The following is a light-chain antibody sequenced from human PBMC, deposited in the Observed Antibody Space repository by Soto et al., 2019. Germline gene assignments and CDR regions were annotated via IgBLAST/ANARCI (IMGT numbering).Light chain of an antibody. CDR2: ENN. J-gene: IGLJ2*01. CDR1: SSNIGNNY. V-gene: IGLV1-51*02. Sequence: QSVLTQPPSVSAAPGQKVTISCSGSSSNIGNNYVSWYQQLPGTAPKLLIYENNKRPSVIPDRFSGSKSGTSATLGITGLQDGDEADYYCGTWDSSLSGVVFGGGTKLTVL. CDR3: GTWDSSLSGVV.